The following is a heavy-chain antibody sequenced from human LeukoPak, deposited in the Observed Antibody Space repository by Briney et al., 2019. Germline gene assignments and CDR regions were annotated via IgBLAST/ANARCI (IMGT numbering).Heavy chain of an antibody. CDR1: GYTFTSYD. J-gene: IGHJ3*02. V-gene: IGHV1-8*03. CDR2: MNPNSGNT. CDR3: ARVVDLDAFDI. D-gene: IGHD1-26*01. Sequence: GASVKVSCKASGYTFTSYDINWVRQAPGQGLEWMGWMNPNSGNTGYAQKFQGRVTITRNTSISTAYMELSSLRSEDTAVYYCARVVDLDAFDIWGQGTMVTVSS.